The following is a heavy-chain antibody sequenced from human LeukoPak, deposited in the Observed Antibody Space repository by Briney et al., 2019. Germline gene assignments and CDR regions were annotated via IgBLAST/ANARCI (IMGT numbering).Heavy chain of an antibody. V-gene: IGHV3-30*02. D-gene: IGHD5-12*01. J-gene: IGHJ4*02. CDR2: IRYDGSNK. Sequence: PGGSLRLSCAASGFTFSSYGMHWVRQAPGKGLEWVAFIRYDGSNKYYADSVKGRFTISRDNSKNTLYLQMNSLRAEDTAVYYCAKAAEDIVATTFDYWGQGTLVTVSS. CDR1: GFTFSSYG. CDR3: AKAAEDIVATTFDY.